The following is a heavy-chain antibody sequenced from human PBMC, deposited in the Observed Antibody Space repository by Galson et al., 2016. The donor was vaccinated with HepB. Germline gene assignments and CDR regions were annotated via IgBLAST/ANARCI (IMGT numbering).Heavy chain of an antibody. CDR1: GFTFGEYA. Sequence: SLRLSCAASGFTFGEYAMNWFRQAPGKGLEWVGYIRRKDYGGTAEYAASVKGRFTISRDDSKRIAYLQMNSLKTEDTAVYYCSRGGEYTSSPSYYWGQGTLVTVSS. D-gene: IGHD6-6*01. CDR2: IRRKDYGGTA. V-gene: IGHV3-49*03. CDR3: SRGGEYTSSPSYY. J-gene: IGHJ4*02.